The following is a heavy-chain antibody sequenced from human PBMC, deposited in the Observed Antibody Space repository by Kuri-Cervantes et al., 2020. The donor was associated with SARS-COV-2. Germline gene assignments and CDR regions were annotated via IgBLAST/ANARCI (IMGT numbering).Heavy chain of an antibody. D-gene: IGHD3-22*01. CDR3: ARVDSSGYSLFDY. CDR2: IYYSGST. J-gene: IGHJ4*02. V-gene: IGHV4-61*01. Sequence: SETLSLTCTVSGGSVSTGSDYWSWIRQPPGKGLEWIGYIYYSGSTNYNPSLKSRVTISVDTSKNQFSLKLSALTSADTAVYYCARVDSSGYSLFDYWGQGTLVTVSS. CDR1: GGSVSTGSDY.